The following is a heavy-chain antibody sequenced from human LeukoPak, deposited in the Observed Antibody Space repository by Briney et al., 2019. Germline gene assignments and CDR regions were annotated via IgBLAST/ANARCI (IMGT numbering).Heavy chain of an antibody. J-gene: IGHJ4*02. V-gene: IGHV4-59*08. CDR1: GGSISRYY. CDR3: ARHSTFDY. CDR2: IYYSGST. Sequence: SETLSLTCTVSGGSISRYYWSWIRQPPGKGLEWIGYIYYSGSTNYNPSLKSRVTISVDTSKNQFSLKLSSVIGADTAVYYCARHSTFDYWGQGTLVTVSS.